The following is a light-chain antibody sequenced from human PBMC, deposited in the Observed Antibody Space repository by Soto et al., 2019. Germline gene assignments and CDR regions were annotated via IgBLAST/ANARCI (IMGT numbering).Light chain of an antibody. CDR1: SSNIGSNY. CDR3: ATWDDSLSGYV. V-gene: IGLV1-47*02. J-gene: IGLJ1*01. Sequence: VLTQPPSASGTPGQRVTISCSGRSSNIGSNYVYWYQQLPGTAPKLLIYYNNQRPSGVPDRFSGSKSGTSASLAISGLRSEDEADYYCATWDDSLSGYVFGTGTMVTVL. CDR2: YNN.